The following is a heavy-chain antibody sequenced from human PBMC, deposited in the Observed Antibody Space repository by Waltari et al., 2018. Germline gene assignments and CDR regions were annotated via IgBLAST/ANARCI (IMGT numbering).Heavy chain of an antibody. CDR1: GLSMRINTHY. J-gene: IGHJ3*01. CDR2: VSYSGTT. V-gene: IGHV4-39*01. D-gene: IGHD5-12*01. Sequence: QLQLQASGPRPGRPSVTLSPVFRVSGLSMRINTHYWAWIRQSPGQGLEWIGTVSYSGTTYISPSLKSRVSVSRDTSKNQVSLILGSVTAADMAVYYCATYIGASVGTAAFDVWGQGTMVTVSS. CDR3: ATYIGASVGTAAFDV.